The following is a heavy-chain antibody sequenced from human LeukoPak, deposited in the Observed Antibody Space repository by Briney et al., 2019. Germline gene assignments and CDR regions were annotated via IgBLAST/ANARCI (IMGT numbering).Heavy chain of an antibody. J-gene: IGHJ4*02. Sequence: GGSLRLSCAASGFTFDDYGMSWVRQAPGKGLEWVAATSSSDAGTYHADSVRGRFTISRDNSKNTLYLQMNSLRAEDAAVYFCAKAPVTSCRGAYCYPFDSWGQGTLVTVSS. CDR2: TSSSDAGT. CDR1: GFTFDDYG. CDR3: AKAPVTSCRGAYCYPFDS. V-gene: IGHV3-23*01. D-gene: IGHD2-21*01.